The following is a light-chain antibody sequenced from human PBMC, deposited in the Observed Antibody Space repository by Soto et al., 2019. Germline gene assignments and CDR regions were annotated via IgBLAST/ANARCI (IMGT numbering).Light chain of an antibody. V-gene: IGKV3-11*01. CDR2: DDS. CDR1: LSVSSD. J-gene: IGKJ4*01. Sequence: EIVLTQSPGTLSLSPAERGTLSCRASLSVSSDLAWYQPKPGQAPRLLIYDDSKSTTGSPARFSCSGSGTDFTFTISSLEPEDFAVDYCQQRIKWPLTFGGGTKVDIK. CDR3: QQRIKWPLT.